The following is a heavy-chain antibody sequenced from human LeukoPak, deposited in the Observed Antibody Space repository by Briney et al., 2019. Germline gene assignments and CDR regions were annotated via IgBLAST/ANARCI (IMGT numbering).Heavy chain of an antibody. CDR3: ARGGSGSYFESAFYN. D-gene: IGHD1-26*01. Sequence: PGRSLRLSCAASGFTFSSYAMHWVRQAPGKGLEWVAVISYDGSNKYYADSVKGRFTISRDNSKNTLYLQMNSLRAEDTAVYYCARGGSGSYFESAFYNWGQGTMVTVSS. V-gene: IGHV3-30-3*01. CDR2: ISYDGSNK. J-gene: IGHJ3*02. CDR1: GFTFSSYA.